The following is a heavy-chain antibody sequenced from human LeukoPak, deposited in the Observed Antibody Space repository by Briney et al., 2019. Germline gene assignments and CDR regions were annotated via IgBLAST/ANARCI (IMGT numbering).Heavy chain of an antibody. V-gene: IGHV1-2*02. D-gene: IGHD2-2*01. CDR2: INPNSGGT. J-gene: IGHJ4*02. Sequence: ASVTVSFTASGYTFTIYFMHWVRQAPGQRLGGMGWINPNSGGTNYAQKFQGRVTMTTDTSISTAYMELSRLRSDDTAVYYCASSIVYCSSTSCYFNWGQGTLVTVSS. CDR1: GYTFTIYF. CDR3: ASSIVYCSSTSCYFN.